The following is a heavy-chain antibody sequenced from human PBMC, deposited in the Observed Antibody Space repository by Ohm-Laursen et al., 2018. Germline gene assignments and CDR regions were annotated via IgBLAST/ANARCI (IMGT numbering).Heavy chain of an antibody. D-gene: IGHD3-3*01. Sequence: SETLSLTCSVSGGSISSSRYCWGWIRQPPGKGLEWIGNIYYSGSTYYNPSLRSRVSISIHTSQNQFSLKLSSVTATDTAVYYCARAFWNGYNDAFDVWGQGTMVTVSS. V-gene: IGHV4-39*01. J-gene: IGHJ3*01. CDR3: ARAFWNGYNDAFDV. CDR1: GGSISSSRYC. CDR2: IYYSGST.